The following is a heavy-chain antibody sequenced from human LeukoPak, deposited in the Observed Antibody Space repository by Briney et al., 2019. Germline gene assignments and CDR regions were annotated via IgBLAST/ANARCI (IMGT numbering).Heavy chain of an antibody. V-gene: IGHV3-20*04. CDR1: GLTFSSYS. J-gene: IGHJ4*02. CDR2: INWNGGST. Sequence: PGGSLRLSCAVSGLTFSSYSMNWVRQAPGKGLEWVSGINWNGGSTGYADSVEGRFTISRDNAKNSQYLQMNSLRVEDTALYYCARAQTYGDSRLLLDYWGQGTLVTVSS. D-gene: IGHD4-17*01. CDR3: ARAQTYGDSRLLLDY.